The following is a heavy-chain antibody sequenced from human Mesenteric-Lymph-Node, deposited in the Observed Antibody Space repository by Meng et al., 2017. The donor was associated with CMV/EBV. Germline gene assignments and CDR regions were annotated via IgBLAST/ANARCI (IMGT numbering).Heavy chain of an antibody. Sequence: GESLKISCAASGFTFSSYAMHWVRQAPGKGLEWVAVISYDGSNKYYADSVKGRFTISRDNSKNTLYLQMNSLRAEDTAVYYCAKDRMEQLVPLYYYYGMDVWGQGTTVTVSS. CDR3: AKDRMEQLVPLYYYYGMDV. CDR1: GFTFSSYA. CDR2: ISYDGSNK. D-gene: IGHD6-6*01. J-gene: IGHJ6*02. V-gene: IGHV3-30*04.